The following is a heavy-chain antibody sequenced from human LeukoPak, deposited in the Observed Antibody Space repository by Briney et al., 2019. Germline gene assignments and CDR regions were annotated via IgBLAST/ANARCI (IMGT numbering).Heavy chain of an antibody. D-gene: IGHD2-15*01. V-gene: IGHV3-53*01. CDR1: GFTVSSNY. Sequence: PGGSLRLSCAASGFTVSSNYMSWVRQAPGKGLEWVSVIYSGGSTYYADSVKGRFTISRDNSKNTLYLQMNSLRAEDTAVYYCARDPRSGEENFYYGRDVWAQGTRVTVSS. CDR2: IYSGGST. J-gene: IGHJ6*02. CDR3: ARDPRSGEENFYYGRDV.